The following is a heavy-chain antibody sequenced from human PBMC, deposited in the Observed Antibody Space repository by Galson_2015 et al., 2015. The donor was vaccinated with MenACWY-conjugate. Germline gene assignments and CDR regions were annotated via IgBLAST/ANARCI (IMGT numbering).Heavy chain of an antibody. J-gene: IGHJ4*02. CDR1: GGSISSSSYY. CDR3: ARGANSSGWSPFDY. D-gene: IGHD6-19*01. V-gene: IGHV4-39*01. CDR2: IYYSGST. Sequence: SETLSLTCTVSGGSISSSSYYWGWIRQPPGKGLEWIGSIYYSGSTYYNPSLKSRVTISVDTSKNQFSLKLSSVTAADTAVYYCARGANSSGWSPFDYWGQGTLVTVSS.